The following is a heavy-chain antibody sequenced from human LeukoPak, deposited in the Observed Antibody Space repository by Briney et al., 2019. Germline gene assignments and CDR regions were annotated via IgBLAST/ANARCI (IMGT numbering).Heavy chain of an antibody. CDR3: ARVIGYQLLYYMDV. J-gene: IGHJ6*03. V-gene: IGHV1-2*02. CDR1: GYTFTGYY. CDR2: INPNSGGT. D-gene: IGHD2-2*01. Sequence: ASVKVSCKASGYTFTGYYMHWVQQAPGQGLEWMGWINPNSGGTNYAQKFQGRVTMTRDTSISTAYMELSRLRSDDTAVYYCARVIGYQLLYYMDVWGKGTTVTVSS.